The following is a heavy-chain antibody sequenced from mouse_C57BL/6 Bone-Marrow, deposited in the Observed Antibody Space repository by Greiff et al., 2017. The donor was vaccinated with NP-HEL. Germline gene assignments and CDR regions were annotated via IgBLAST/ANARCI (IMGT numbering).Heavy chain of an antibody. CDR2: ISGGGGNT. CDR3: ARQGYYGSSDAMDY. V-gene: IGHV5-9*01. CDR1: GFTFSSYT. D-gene: IGHD1-1*01. J-gene: IGHJ4*01. Sequence: EVKLMESGGGLVKPGGSLKLSCAASGFTFSSYTMSWVRQTPEKRLEWVATISGGGGNTYYPDSVKGRFTISRDNAKNTLYLQMSSLRSEDTALYYCARQGYYGSSDAMDYWGQGTSVTVSS.